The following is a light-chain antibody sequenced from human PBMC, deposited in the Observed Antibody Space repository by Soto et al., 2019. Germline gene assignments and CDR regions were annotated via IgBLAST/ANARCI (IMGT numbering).Light chain of an antibody. CDR3: MQALQKIT. Sequence: DIVMTQSPLSLPVTPGEPASISCRSSQSLVHSNGNNYLDWYLQKPWQSPQLLIYLSSNRASGVPDRFSGRGSGTDFTLKISRVEAEDVGVYYCMQALQKITFGQGTRLEIK. V-gene: IGKV2-28*01. CDR1: QSLVHSNGNNY. J-gene: IGKJ5*01. CDR2: LSS.